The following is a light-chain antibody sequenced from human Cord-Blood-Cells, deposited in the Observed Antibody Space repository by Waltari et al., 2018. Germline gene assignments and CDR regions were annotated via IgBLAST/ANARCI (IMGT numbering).Light chain of an antibody. CDR2: GNR. J-gene: IGLJ2*01. CDR3: QSYDSSLSGVV. V-gene: IGLV1-40*01. CDR1: RPNLSAGYD. Sequence: QSFLTQPPPVSGAPRQRVTISRTGSRPNLSAGYDIHWYQQPPGTAPNLPIYGNRTRPSGVPDRFSGPKSGTSASLAIPGLQAEDEADYYCQSYDSSLSGVVFGGGTKLTVL.